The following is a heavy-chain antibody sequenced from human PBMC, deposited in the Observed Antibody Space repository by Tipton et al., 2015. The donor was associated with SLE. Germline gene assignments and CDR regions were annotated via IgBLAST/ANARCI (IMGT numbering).Heavy chain of an antibody. CDR2: IYHSGST. Sequence: LSLTCTVSGYSVSSGYYWGWIRQPPGKGLEWIGNIYHSGSTYYNPSLKSRVTISVDTSKNQFSLKLSSVTAADTAVYYCARDPRGAAAGLFDYWGQGTLVTVSS. D-gene: IGHD6-13*01. V-gene: IGHV4-38-2*02. CDR1: GYSVSSGYY. J-gene: IGHJ4*02. CDR3: ARDPRGAAAGLFDY.